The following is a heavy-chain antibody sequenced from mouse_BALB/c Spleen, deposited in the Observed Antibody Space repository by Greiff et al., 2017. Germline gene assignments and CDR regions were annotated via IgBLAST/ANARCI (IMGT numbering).Heavy chain of an antibody. J-gene: IGHJ2*01. Sequence: VQLQESGAELAKPGASVKMSCKASGYTFTSYWMHWVKQRPGQGLEWIGYINPSTGYTEYNQKFKDKATLTADKSSSTAYMQLSSLTSEDSAVYYCARPSNWDSDYWGQGTTLTVSS. CDR2: INPSTGYT. CDR3: ARPSNWDSDY. D-gene: IGHD4-1*02. CDR1: GYTFTSYW. V-gene: IGHV1-7*01.